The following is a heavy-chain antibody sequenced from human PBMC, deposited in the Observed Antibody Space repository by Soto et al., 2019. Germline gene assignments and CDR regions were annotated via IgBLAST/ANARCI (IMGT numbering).Heavy chain of an antibody. V-gene: IGHV1-46*01. CDR3: ARGPYYDFWSGYWPWFDP. D-gene: IGHD3-3*01. CDR1: GYTFTSYY. Sequence: QVQLVQSGAEVKKPGASVKVSCKASGYTFTSYYMHWVRHAPGQGLEWMGIINPSGGSTSYAQKCQGRVSMTRDTSTSTVYMELSSLRSEDTAVYYCARGPYYDFWSGYWPWFDPWGQGNLVTVSS. CDR2: INPSGGST. J-gene: IGHJ5*02.